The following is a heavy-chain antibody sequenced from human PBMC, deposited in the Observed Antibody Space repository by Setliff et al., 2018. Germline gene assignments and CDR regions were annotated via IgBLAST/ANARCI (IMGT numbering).Heavy chain of an antibody. J-gene: IGHJ4*02. V-gene: IGHV3-7*01. CDR1: GFSFSNCW. Sequence: PGGSLRLSCAASGFSFSNCWVSWVRQAPGKGLEWLASINPHASEKYYADSVKGRFTISRDNAENSLSLQMNNLRTEDTAVYYCFGAGTCSYWGQGTLVTVSS. CDR3: FGAGTCSY. D-gene: IGHD3-10*01. CDR2: INPHASEK.